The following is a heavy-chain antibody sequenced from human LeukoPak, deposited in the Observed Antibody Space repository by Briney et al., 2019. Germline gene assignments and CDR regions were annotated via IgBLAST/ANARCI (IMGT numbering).Heavy chain of an antibody. D-gene: IGHD3-10*01. Sequence: SETLSLTCAVFGGSFSDYSWTWIRHTPGKGLERMGEINHRGGTNYNPSLKSRLTISVDTSKNQFSLNLTSVTAADTAVYYCASGVGEFFPDAFNIWGQGTMVGVFS. CDR2: INHRGGT. CDR3: ASGVGEFFPDAFNI. J-gene: IGHJ3*02. V-gene: IGHV4-34*01. CDR1: GGSFSDYS.